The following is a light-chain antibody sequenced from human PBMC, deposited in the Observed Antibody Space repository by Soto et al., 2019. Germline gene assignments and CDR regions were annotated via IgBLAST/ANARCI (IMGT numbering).Light chain of an antibody. CDR2: GAS. V-gene: IGKV3-15*01. Sequence: EIVMTQSPTTLSVSPGERATLSCRASQSVSTNLAWYQQKPGQVPSLLIYGASTRASGIPARFSGSGSGIEFTLTIGSLQSEDFAVYYCQQYSSSPSFGQGTRLEIK. J-gene: IGKJ5*01. CDR3: QQYSSSPS. CDR1: QSVSTN.